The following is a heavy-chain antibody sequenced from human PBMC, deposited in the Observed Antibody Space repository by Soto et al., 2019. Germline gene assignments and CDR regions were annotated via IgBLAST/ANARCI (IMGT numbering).Heavy chain of an antibody. CDR1: GGSISSYY. V-gene: IGHV4-59*08. D-gene: IGHD7-27*01. CDR3: ARTTGDSWYFDY. CDR2: IYYSGST. J-gene: IGHJ4*01. Sequence: SETLSLTCTVSGGSISSYYWSWIRQPPGKGLEWIGYIYYSGSTNYNPSLKSRVTISVDTSKNQFSLKLSSVTAADTAVYYCARTTGDSWYFDYWGHGTLVTVPQ.